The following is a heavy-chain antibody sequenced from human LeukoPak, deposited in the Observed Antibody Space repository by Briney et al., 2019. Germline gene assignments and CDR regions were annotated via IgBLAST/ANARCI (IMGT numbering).Heavy chain of an antibody. CDR2: IYSGGST. V-gene: IGHV3-66*01. Sequence: GGSLRLSCAASGFTVSSNDMSWVRQAPGKGLEWVSVIYSGGSTHYADSVKGRFTIPRDNSKNTLYLQMNSLRAEDTAVYYCAREEVRAYFLDYWGQGTLVTVSS. CDR3: AREEVRAYFLDY. D-gene: IGHD3-10*01. CDR1: GFTVSSND. J-gene: IGHJ4*02.